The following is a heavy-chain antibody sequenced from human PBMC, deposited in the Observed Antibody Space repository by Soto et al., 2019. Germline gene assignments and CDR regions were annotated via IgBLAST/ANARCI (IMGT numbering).Heavy chain of an antibody. CDR3: PRHYPPTTVTTVHV. CDR2: IYYSGGT. D-gene: IGHD4-17*01. Sequence: QLQLQESGPGLVKPSETLSLTCTVSGGSISSSSYYWGWIRQPPGKGLEWIGSIYYSGGTYYNPSLKSRVTNSVDTSKNQFSLKLSSVTAADTAVYYCPRHYPPTTVTTVHVWGQGTLVTVSS. V-gene: IGHV4-39*01. J-gene: IGHJ4*02. CDR1: GGSISSSSYY.